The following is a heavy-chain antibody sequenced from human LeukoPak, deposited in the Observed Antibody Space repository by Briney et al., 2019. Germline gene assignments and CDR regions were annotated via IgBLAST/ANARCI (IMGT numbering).Heavy chain of an antibody. V-gene: IGHV1-18*01. CDR2: ISAYNGNT. CDR3: ARDYGPDISAAGTSGGY. J-gene: IGHJ4*02. CDR1: GYTFTSYG. Sequence: ASVKVSCKASGYTFTSYGISWVRQAPGQGLEWMGWISAYNGNTNYAQKLQGRVTMTTDTSTSTAYMELRSLRSDDTAVYYCARDYGPDISAAGTSGGYWGQGTLVTVSS. D-gene: IGHD6-13*01.